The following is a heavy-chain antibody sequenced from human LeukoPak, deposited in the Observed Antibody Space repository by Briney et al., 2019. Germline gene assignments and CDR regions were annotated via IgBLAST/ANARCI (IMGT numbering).Heavy chain of an antibody. CDR3: ARGGSGSYYNLPQH. Sequence: GGSLRLSCAASGFTFSAYWMSGVRQAPGKGREWGANIKQEGSEKFFVDSVKGRFTISRDNAKNPLYLQMHSLRAEDTAVYYCARGGSGSYYNLPQHWGQGTLVTVSS. V-gene: IGHV3-7*01. CDR1: GFTFSAYW. J-gene: IGHJ1*01. CDR2: IKQEGSEK. D-gene: IGHD3-10*01.